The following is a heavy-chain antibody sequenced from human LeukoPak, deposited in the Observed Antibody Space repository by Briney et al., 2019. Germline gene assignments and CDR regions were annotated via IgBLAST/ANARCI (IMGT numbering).Heavy chain of an antibody. J-gene: IGHJ5*02. V-gene: IGHV3-66*01. CDR1: GFTFSSCW. CDR3: AREYYYASGTYWNWFDP. D-gene: IGHD3-10*01. CDR2: IYSGGST. Sequence: GGSLRLSCVASGFTFSSCWMSWVRQAPGKGLEWVSTIYSGGSTYYADSVRDRFTISRDNSKNTVYLQMNSLRAEDTAVYHCAREYYYASGTYWNWFDPWGQGTLVPVSS.